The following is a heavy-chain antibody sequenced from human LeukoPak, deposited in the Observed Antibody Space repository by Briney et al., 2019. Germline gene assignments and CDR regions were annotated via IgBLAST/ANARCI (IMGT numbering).Heavy chain of an antibody. J-gene: IGHJ4*02. CDR2: IYFSGST. D-gene: IGHD3-22*01. V-gene: IGHV4-59*08. CDR3: ARHKSSGSYPLDY. Sequence: PSETLSLTCAVYGGSISTYFWSWIRQPPGKGLGWIGHIYFSGSTNYSPSLESRVTISVDTSKNQFSLKLNSVTAADTAVYYCARHKSSGSYPLDYWGQGILVTVSS. CDR1: GGSISTYF.